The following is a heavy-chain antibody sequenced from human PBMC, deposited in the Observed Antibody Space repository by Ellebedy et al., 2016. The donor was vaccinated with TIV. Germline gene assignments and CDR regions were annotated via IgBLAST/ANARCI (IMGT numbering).Heavy chain of an antibody. CDR3: ARGLFTWVRGIFDY. V-gene: IGHV4-39*07. D-gene: IGHD3-10*01. Sequence: GSLRLXXTVSGGSISSSSYYWGWIRQPPGKGLEWIGSIYYSGSTYYNPSLKSRVTISVDTSKNQFSLKLSSVTAADTAVYYCARGLFTWVRGIFDYWGQGTLVTVSS. CDR1: GGSISSSSYY. CDR2: IYYSGST. J-gene: IGHJ4*02.